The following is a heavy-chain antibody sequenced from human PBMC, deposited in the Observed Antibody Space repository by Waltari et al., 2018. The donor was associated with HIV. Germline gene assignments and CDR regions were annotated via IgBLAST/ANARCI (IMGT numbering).Heavy chain of an antibody. CDR3: ARDQNRKLHSGSYGSGY. J-gene: IGHJ4*02. D-gene: IGHD1-26*01. CDR1: GFTVSSNY. Sequence: EVQLVESGGGLVQPGGSLRLSCAASGFTVSSNYMSWVRQAPGKGLEWVSVIYSGGSTDYADSVKGRFTISRDNSKNTLYLQMNSLRAEDTAVYYCARDQNRKLHSGSYGSGYWGQGTLVTVSS. CDR2: IYSGGST. V-gene: IGHV3-66*01.